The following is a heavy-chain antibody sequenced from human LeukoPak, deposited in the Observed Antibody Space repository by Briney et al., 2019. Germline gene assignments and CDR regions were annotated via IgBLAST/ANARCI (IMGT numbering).Heavy chain of an antibody. J-gene: IGHJ4*02. V-gene: IGHV3-23*01. Sequence: PGGSLRLSCAASGFTFSSYVMSWVRQAPGKGLEWVSSISASGGTTYYADSVKGRFTISRASSKNTLYLQMNSLRAEDTAVYYCAKVEHSSSWSDFDYWGQGTLVTVSS. D-gene: IGHD6-13*01. CDR3: AKVEHSSSWSDFDY. CDR1: GFTFSSYV. CDR2: ISASGGTT.